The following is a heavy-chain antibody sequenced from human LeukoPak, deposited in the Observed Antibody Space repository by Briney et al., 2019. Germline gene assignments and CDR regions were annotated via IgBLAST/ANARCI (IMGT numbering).Heavy chain of an antibody. J-gene: IGHJ4*02. Sequence: ASVKVSCKASGYTFTGYYLHWVRQAPGQGLEWMGWINPNSGGSNYAQKFQGRVTMTRDTSISTAYMELSRLRSDDTAVYYCARDPGDYGGNRFDYWGQGTLVTISS. CDR2: INPNSGGS. CDR3: ARDPGDYGGNRFDY. V-gene: IGHV1-2*02. D-gene: IGHD4-23*01. CDR1: GYTFTGYY.